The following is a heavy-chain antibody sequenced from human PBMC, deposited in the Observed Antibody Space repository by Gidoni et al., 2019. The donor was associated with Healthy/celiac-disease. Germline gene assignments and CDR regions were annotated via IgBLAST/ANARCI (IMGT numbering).Heavy chain of an antibody. CDR3: ARDPDYGGNSEYYYGMDV. D-gene: IGHD4-17*01. V-gene: IGHV1-69*01. CDR2: IIPIFGTA. Sequence: PGSSVKVSCKASGGTFSSYAISWVRQAPGQGLEWMGGIIPIFGTANYAQKFQGRVTITADESTSTAYMELSSRRSEDTAGYYCARDPDYGGNSEYYYGMDVWGQGTTVTVSS. CDR1: GGTFSSYA. J-gene: IGHJ6*02.